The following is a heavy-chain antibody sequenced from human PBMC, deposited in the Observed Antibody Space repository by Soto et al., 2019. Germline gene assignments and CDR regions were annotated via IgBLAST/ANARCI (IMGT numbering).Heavy chain of an antibody. CDR2: IYYSGST. J-gene: IGHJ4*02. CDR1: GGSISSYY. V-gene: IGHV4-59*01. Sequence: PSETLSLTCTVSGGSISSYYWSWIRQPPGKGLEWIGYIYYSGSTNYNPSLKSRVTISVDTSKNQFSLKLSSVTAADTAVYYCAKNIAAAGTSWGQGTLVTVSS. CDR3: AKNIAAAGTS. D-gene: IGHD6-13*01.